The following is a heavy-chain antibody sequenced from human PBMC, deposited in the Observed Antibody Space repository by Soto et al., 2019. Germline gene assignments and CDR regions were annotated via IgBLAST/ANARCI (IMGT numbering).Heavy chain of an antibody. V-gene: IGHV3-20*01. D-gene: IGHD1-1*01. CDR2: INWNGGST. J-gene: IGHJ4*02. CDR1: GFTFDDYG. CDR3: ARDLEAGTATVFDY. Sequence: EVQLVESGGGVVRPGGSLRLSCAASGFTFDDYGMSWVRQAPGKGLEWVSGINWNGGSTGYADSVKGRFTISRDNAKNSLYLQMNSLRVEDTALYHCARDLEAGTATVFDYWGQGTLVTVSS.